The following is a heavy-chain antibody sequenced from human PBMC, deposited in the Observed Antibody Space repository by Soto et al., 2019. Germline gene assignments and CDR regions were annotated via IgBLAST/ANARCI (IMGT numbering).Heavy chain of an antibody. Sequence: QVQLQESGPGLVKPSQTLSLTCTVSGGSINSGGYCWSWIRQHPGKGLDWIGCISYGGSTSYNPSLKRRVTISVDTSKNQFSLKLTSVTAADTAVYYYSRGILVWGQGALITVSS. V-gene: IGHV4-31*03. CDR2: ISYGGST. CDR1: GGSINSGGYC. J-gene: IGHJ4*02. CDR3: SRGILV. D-gene: IGHD5-18*01.